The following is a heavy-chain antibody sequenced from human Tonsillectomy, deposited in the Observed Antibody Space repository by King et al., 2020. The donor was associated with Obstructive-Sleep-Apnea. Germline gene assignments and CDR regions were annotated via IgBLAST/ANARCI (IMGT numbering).Heavy chain of an antibody. CDR1: GGSISSYY. CDR3: ASGRGSLDV. CDR2: ISYSGST. V-gene: IGHV4-59*01. Sequence: PLQESGPGLVKPSETLSLTCTVSGGSISSYYWSWIRQPPGKGLEWIGYISYSGSTNYNPSLKSRVTISVDTSKNQFSLKLSSVTAADTAVYYCASGRGSLDVWGQGTTVTVSS. J-gene: IGHJ6*02. D-gene: IGHD3-10*01.